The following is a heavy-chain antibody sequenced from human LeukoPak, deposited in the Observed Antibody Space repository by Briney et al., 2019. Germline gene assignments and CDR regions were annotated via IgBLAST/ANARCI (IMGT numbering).Heavy chain of an antibody. CDR3: ARDLGGSGNDY. CDR2: IYYSGST. J-gene: IGHJ4*02. D-gene: IGHD3-16*01. V-gene: IGHV4-59*01. Sequence: SETLSLTCTVSGGSISSYYWSWIRQPPGKGLEWIGYIYYSGSTNYNPSLKSRVTISVDTSKNQFSLKLSSVTAADTAVYYCARDLGGSGNDYWGQGTLATVSS. CDR1: GGSISSYY.